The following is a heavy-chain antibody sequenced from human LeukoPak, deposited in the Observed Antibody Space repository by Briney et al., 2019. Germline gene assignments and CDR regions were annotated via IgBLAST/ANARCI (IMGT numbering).Heavy chain of an antibody. Sequence: ESGPALVKPTQTLTLTFSFSGFSLTTSGMCVSLIRQPPGKALGWIARSDCDDDKFYSTSLKTRLTIAKDTSKNQVVLTMTNMDPVDTATYYCARYSSGWKSFDYWGQETLVTVSS. CDR1: GFSLTTSGMC. CDR3: ARYSSGWKSFDY. D-gene: IGHD6-19*01. J-gene: IGHJ4*02. V-gene: IGHV2-70*17. CDR2: SDCDDDK.